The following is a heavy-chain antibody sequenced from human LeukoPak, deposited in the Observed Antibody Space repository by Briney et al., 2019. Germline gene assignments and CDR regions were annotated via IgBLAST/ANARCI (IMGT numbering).Heavy chain of an antibody. V-gene: IGHV3-48*03. Sequence: GGSLRLSCAASGFTFSSYERNWVRQAPRKGLEWVSYISSSGSAIYYADSLKGRFTISRDNAKNSLYLQMNSLRAEDTAVYYCARAIGWQGYDYWGQGTLVTVSS. D-gene: IGHD6-19*01. CDR1: GFTFSSYE. CDR3: ARAIGWQGYDY. CDR2: ISSSGSAI. J-gene: IGHJ4*02.